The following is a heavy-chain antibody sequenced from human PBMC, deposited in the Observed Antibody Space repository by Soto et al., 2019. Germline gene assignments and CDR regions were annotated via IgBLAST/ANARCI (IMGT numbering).Heavy chain of an antibody. D-gene: IGHD3-10*01. CDR1: GGSISSYY. CDR3: ARSPYYYGSGSYHYYYYMDV. J-gene: IGHJ6*03. CDR2: IYYSGST. V-gene: IGHV4-59*08. Sequence: SETLSLTCTVSGGSISSYYWSWIRQPPGKGLEWIGYIYYSGSTNYNPSLKSRVTISVDTSKNQFSLKLSSVTAADTAVYYCARSPYYYGSGSYHYYYYMDVWGKGTTVTVSS.